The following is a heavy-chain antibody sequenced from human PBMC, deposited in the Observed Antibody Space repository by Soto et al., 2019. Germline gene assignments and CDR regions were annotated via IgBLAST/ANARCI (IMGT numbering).Heavy chain of an antibody. CDR2: ISWNSGSI. Sequence: EVQLVESGGGLVQPGRSLRLSCAASGFTFDDYAMHWVRQVPGKGLEWVSGISWNSGSIGYADSVKGRFTISRDNAKNSLHLHMNSLRTEDTALYYCAKDIRFLEWLWSIDVWGQGTTVTVSS. J-gene: IGHJ6*02. D-gene: IGHD3-3*01. V-gene: IGHV3-9*01. CDR1: GFTFDDYA. CDR3: AKDIRFLEWLWSIDV.